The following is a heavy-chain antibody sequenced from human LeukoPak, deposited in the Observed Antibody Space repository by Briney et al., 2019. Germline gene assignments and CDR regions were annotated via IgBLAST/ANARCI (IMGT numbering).Heavy chain of an antibody. J-gene: IGHJ4*02. CDR3: ARQTRIAGDGSGLGY. D-gene: IGHD6-13*01. V-gene: IGHV7-4-1*02. CDR1: GYTLTNYA. CDR2: INTYTGNP. Sequence: ASVKVSCKASGYTLTNYAMNWVRQAPGQGLEWMGWINTYTGNPTYVQGFTGRFVFSLDTSVSTAYLQISGLKAEDTAVYYCARQTRIAGDGSGLGYWGQGTLVTVSS.